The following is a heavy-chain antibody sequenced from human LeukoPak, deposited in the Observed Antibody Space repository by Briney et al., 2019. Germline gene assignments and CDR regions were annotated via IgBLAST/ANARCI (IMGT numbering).Heavy chain of an antibody. V-gene: IGHV1-2*02. D-gene: IGHD4-17*01. Sequence: ASVKVSCNASGYTFTVNYMHWMRQAPGQGLEWMGWINPNSGGTNYAQKFQGRVTMTRDTSISTAYMELSRLRSDDTAVYYCARWVLTGVTTAGLLIIWRQGTMVTVSS. CDR1: GYTFTVNY. J-gene: IGHJ3*02. CDR2: INPNSGGT. CDR3: ARWVLTGVTTAGLLII.